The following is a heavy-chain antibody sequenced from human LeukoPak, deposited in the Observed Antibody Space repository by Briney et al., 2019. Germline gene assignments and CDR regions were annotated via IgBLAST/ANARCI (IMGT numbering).Heavy chain of an antibody. D-gene: IGHD3-10*01. CDR3: ASPTRPYYFGSGSYYQLDY. CDR1: GYTFINNW. V-gene: IGHV1-46*01. Sequence: GASVKVSCKASGYTFINNWMHWVRQAPGQGLEWVGLINPTGTTTLYAQKFQGRVTITADESTSTAYMELSSLRSEDTAVYYCASPTRPYYFGSGSYYQLDYWGQGTLVTVSS. CDR2: INPTGTTT. J-gene: IGHJ4*02.